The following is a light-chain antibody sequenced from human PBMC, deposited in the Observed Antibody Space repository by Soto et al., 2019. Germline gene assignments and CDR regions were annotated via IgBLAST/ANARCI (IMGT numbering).Light chain of an antibody. J-gene: IGLJ1*01. V-gene: IGLV2-14*01. CDR3: SSYTTSNTPLYV. CDR1: SSDTAGYNY. CDR2: EVS. Sequence: QSVLTQPASVSGSPGQSITISCTGTSSDTAGYNYVSWYQQHPGKAPKLMIYEVSNRPSGVSNRFSGSQSGNRASLTISGLQAEDEANYYCSSYTTSNTPLYVFGTGTKVTVL.